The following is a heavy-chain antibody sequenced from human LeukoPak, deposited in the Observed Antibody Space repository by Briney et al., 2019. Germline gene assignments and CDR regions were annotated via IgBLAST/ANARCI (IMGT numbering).Heavy chain of an antibody. V-gene: IGHV3-30*04. J-gene: IGHJ6*02. CDR2: ISYDGSKK. CDR1: GFTFSSYA. Sequence: GGSLRLSCAASGFTFSSYAMHWVRQAPGKGLEWVAVISYDGSKKYYADSVKGRFTISRDNSKNTLYLQMNSLRAEDTAVYYCARDLAQDYYYYGMDVWGQGTTVTVSS. CDR3: ARDLAQDYYYYGMDV.